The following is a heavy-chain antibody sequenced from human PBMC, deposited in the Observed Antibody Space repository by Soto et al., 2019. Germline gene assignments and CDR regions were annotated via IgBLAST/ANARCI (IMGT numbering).Heavy chain of an antibody. Sequence: QVQLVQSGAEVKKPGSSVKVSCKASGGTFSSYTISWVRQSPGQGLEWMGRIIPILGIANYAQKFQGRVKITADKSTSTAYMELSSLRSEDTAVYYCARDASPLTKWGQGTLVTVSS. CDR1: GGTFSSYT. CDR2: IIPILGIA. CDR3: ARDASPLTK. J-gene: IGHJ4*02. V-gene: IGHV1-69*08. D-gene: IGHD3-9*01.